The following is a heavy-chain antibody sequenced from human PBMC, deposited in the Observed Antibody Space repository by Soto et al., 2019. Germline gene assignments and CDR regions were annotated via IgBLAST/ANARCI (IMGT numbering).Heavy chain of an antibody. Sequence: EVQLLESGGGLVQPGGSLRLSCAASGFTFSSYAMSWVRQAPGKGLEWVSAISGSGGSTYYADSVKGRFTISRDNSKNTLYLQMNSLRAEDTAVYYCARDSVNTAMIRKNYKYYYYGMDVWGQGTTVTVSS. CDR2: ISGSGGST. D-gene: IGHD5-18*01. CDR1: GFTFSSYA. CDR3: ARDSVNTAMIRKNYKYYYYGMDV. V-gene: IGHV3-23*01. J-gene: IGHJ6*02.